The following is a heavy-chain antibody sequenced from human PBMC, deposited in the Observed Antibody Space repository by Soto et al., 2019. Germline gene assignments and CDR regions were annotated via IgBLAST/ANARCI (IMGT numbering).Heavy chain of an antibody. D-gene: IGHD3-3*01. CDR2: ISAYNGNT. Sequence: SVKVSLKASGYTFTSYGISWVRQAPGQGLEWMGWISAYNGNTNYAQKLQGRVTMTTDTSTSTAYMELRSLRSDDTAVYYCARDYYDFWSGSYNWFDPWGQGTLVTVSS. CDR1: GYTFTSYG. J-gene: IGHJ5*02. V-gene: IGHV1-18*01. CDR3: ARDYYDFWSGSYNWFDP.